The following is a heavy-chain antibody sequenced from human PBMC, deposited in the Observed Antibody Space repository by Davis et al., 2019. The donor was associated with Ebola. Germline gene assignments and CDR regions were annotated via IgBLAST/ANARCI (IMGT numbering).Heavy chain of an antibody. CDR1: GFIFSSYT. Sequence: GESLKISCAASGFIFSSYTMNWVRQAPGKGLAWVSSISVSSGYIYYEDSVKGRFTISRDNAKNSLYLQMNSLRAEDTALYYCAKDMGRGVGATDFDYWGQGTLVTVSS. CDR3: AKDMGRGVGATDFDY. V-gene: IGHV3-21*04. J-gene: IGHJ4*02. D-gene: IGHD1-26*01. CDR2: ISVSSGYI.